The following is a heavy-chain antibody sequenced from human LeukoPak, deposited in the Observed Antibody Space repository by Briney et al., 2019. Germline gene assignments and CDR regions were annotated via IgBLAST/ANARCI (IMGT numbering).Heavy chain of an antibody. Sequence: GSLRLSCAASGFTFSSYAMSWVRQAPGKGLEWVSAISGSGGSAYYADSVKGRFTISRDNSKNTLYLQMNSLRAEDTAVYYCAKDKSSSWYYFDYWGQGTLVTVSS. CDR1: GFTFSSYA. D-gene: IGHD6-13*01. CDR2: ISGSGGSA. J-gene: IGHJ4*02. CDR3: AKDKSSSWYYFDY. V-gene: IGHV3-23*01.